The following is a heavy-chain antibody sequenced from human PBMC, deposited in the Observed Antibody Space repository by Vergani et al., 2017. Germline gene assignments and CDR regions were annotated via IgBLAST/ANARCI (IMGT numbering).Heavy chain of an antibody. V-gene: IGHV4-39*01. CDR2: IYFSGST. D-gene: IGHD5-24*01. CDR1: GGSISSSSYY. Sequence: QLQLQESGPGLVKPSETLSLTCTVSGGSISSSSYYWGWIRQPPGKGLGWIGSIYFSGSTYYNPSLKSRVTISVDTSKNQFSLKLSSVTAADTAVYYCARKMATKFCGRGVDAFDIWGQGTMVTVSS. CDR3: ARKMATKFCGRGVDAFDI. J-gene: IGHJ3*02.